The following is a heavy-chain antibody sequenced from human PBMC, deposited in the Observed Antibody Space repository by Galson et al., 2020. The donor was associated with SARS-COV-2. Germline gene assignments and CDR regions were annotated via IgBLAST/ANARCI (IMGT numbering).Heavy chain of an antibody. V-gene: IGHV3-21*01. Sequence: GESLKISCAASGFTFSSYSMNWVRQAPGKGLEWVSSISSSSSYIYYADSVKGRFTISRDNAKNSLYLQMNSLRAEDTAVYYCARDLMIAFGGVIPDYYYYYGMDVWGQGTTVTVSS. CDR2: ISSSSSYI. J-gene: IGHJ6*02. CDR1: GFTFSSYS. CDR3: ARDLMIAFGGVIPDYYYYYGMDV. D-gene: IGHD3-16*02.